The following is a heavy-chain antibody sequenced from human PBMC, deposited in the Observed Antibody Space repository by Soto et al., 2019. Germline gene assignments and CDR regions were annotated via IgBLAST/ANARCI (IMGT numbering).Heavy chain of an antibody. V-gene: IGHV1-69*13. CDR3: AREGGCSSTSCYWFDP. CDR2: IIPIFGTA. Sequence: GASVKVSCKASGGTCSSYAISWVRQAPGQGLEWMGGIIPIFGTANYAQKFQGRVTITADESTSTAYMELSSLRSEDTAVYYCAREGGCSSTSCYWFDPWGQGTLVTVSS. D-gene: IGHD2-2*01. CDR1: GGTCSSYA. J-gene: IGHJ5*02.